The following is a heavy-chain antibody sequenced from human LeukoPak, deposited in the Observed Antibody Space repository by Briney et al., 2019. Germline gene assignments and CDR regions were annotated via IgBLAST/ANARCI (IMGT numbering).Heavy chain of an antibody. D-gene: IGHD6-6*01. CDR2: IYYSGST. CDR3: ARVDWVAARPVDYYYYMDV. Sequence: PSETLSLTCTVSGGSISSSSYYWGWIRQPPGKGLEWIGSIYYSGSTYYNPSLKSRVTISVDTSKNQFSLKLSSVTAADTAVYYCARVDWVAARPVDYYYYMDVWGKGTTVTVSS. CDR1: GGSISSSSYY. J-gene: IGHJ6*03. V-gene: IGHV4-39*07.